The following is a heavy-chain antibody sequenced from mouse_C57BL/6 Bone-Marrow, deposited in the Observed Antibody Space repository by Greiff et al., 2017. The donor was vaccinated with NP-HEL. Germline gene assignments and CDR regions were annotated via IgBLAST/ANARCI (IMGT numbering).Heavy chain of an antibody. J-gene: IGHJ3*01. D-gene: IGHD2-3*01. CDR1: GYTFTDYW. V-gene: IGHV1-69*01. CDR3: ASHDGYTAGVAY. Sequence: QVQLQQPGAELVMPGASVKLSCKASGYTFTDYWMHWVQQRPGQGLEWIGEIDPSGSSTNYTQKFKGKSTLTVDKSSSTAYMQLSSLTSEDSAVYYCASHDGYTAGVAYWGQGTRVTVSA. CDR2: IDPSGSST.